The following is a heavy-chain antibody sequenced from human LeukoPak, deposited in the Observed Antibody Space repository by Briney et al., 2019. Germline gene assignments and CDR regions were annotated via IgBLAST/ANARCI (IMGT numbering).Heavy chain of an antibody. J-gene: IGHJ4*02. Sequence: SETLSLTCAVYGGSFSGYYWTWIRQPPGKGLEWIGEINHRGSTKYNPSLKSRVTISVDTSKNQFSLRLSSVTAADTAVYYCARVQDDSLRWGQGALVTVSS. V-gene: IGHV4-34*01. D-gene: IGHD3-3*01. CDR1: GGSFSGYY. CDR2: INHRGST. CDR3: ARVQDDSLR.